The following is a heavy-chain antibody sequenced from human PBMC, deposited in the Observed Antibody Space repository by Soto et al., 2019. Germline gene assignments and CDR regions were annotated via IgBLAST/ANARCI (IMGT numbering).Heavy chain of an antibody. CDR1: GGSISGYY. CDR3: ARGYCSGGSCYSGHFDY. J-gene: IGHJ4*02. CDR2: IYYSGTT. Sequence: SETLSLTCTVSGGSISGYYWSWIRQPPGKGLEWIGYIYYSGTTSYNPSLNSRVTMSVDTSKNQFSLKVNSVTAADTAVYYCARGYCSGGSCYSGHFDYWGQGTLVTVSS. D-gene: IGHD2-15*01. V-gene: IGHV4-59*12.